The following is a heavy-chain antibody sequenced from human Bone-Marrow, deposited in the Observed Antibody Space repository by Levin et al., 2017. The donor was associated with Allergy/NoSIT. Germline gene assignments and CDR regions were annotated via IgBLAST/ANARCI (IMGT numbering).Heavy chain of an antibody. V-gene: IGHV5-51*01. CDR2: IHPGDSDT. CDR3: ARHVGSGAAASYFYYMDV. Sequence: ASVKVSCKASGYNFDHYWIGWVRQTSGKGLEWMAIIHPGDSDTRYGPSFQGQVTISADKSMSTAYLKWKSLKSSDSAVYFCARHVGSGAAASYFYYMDVWGKGTTVTVSS. J-gene: IGHJ6*03. CDR1: GYNFDHYW. D-gene: IGHD3-10*01.